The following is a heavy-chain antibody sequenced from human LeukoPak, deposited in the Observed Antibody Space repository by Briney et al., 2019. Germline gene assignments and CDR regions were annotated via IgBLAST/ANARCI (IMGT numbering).Heavy chain of an antibody. J-gene: IGHJ4*01. CDR3: ARAGISPPHYFFDY. CDR1: GYTFTGYY. V-gene: IGHV1-2*04. D-gene: IGHD2/OR15-2a*01. CDR2: INPNSGGT. Sequence: ASVKVSCKASGYTFTGYYMHWVRQAPGQGLEWMGWINPNSGGTNYAQKFQGWVTMTRETSISTAYMELSRLRSDDTAVYYCARAGISPPHYFFDYWGQGTLVTVSS.